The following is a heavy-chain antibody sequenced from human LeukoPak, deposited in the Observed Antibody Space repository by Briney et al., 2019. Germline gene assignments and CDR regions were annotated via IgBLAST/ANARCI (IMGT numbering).Heavy chain of an antibody. Sequence: PSETLSLTCAVYGGSFSGYYWSWIRQPPGKGLEWIGEINHSGSTNYNPSLKSRVTISVDTSKNQFSLKLSSVTAADTAVYYCARDVTAAFDYWGQGTLVTVSS. D-gene: IGHD6-13*01. V-gene: IGHV4-34*01. CDR3: ARDVTAAFDY. CDR2: INHSGST. J-gene: IGHJ4*02. CDR1: GGSFSGYY.